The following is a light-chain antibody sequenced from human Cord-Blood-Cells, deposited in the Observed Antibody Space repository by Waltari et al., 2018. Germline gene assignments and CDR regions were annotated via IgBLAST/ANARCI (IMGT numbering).Light chain of an antibody. V-gene: IGLV2-23*01. CDR2: EGS. CDR1: TRDVGSYNL. Sequence: QSALTQPASVSGSPGPSITISCTRTTRDVGSYNLVSWYQHHPGTAPYLMIYEGSKRPSGVSNRFSGSKSGNTASLTISGLQAEDDADYYSCSYAGSSTWVFGGGTKLTVL. J-gene: IGLJ3*02. CDR3: CSYAGSSTWV.